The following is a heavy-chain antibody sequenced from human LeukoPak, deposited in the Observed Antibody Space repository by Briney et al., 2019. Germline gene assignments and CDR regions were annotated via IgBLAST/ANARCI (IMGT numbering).Heavy chain of an antibody. CDR2: IYTSGST. CDR3: ARDQLDDYGDYRSAFFYYYYGMDV. D-gene: IGHD4-17*01. Sequence: SETLSLTCTVSGGSISSYYWSWIRQPAGKGLEWIGRIYTSGSTNYNPSLKSRVTMSVDTSKNQFSLKLSSVTAADTAVYYCARDQLDDYGDYRSAFFYYYYGMDVWGQGTTVTVSS. V-gene: IGHV4-4*07. CDR1: GGSISSYY. J-gene: IGHJ6*02.